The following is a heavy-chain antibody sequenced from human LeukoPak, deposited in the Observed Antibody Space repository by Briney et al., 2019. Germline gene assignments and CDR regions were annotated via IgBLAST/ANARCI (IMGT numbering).Heavy chain of an antibody. D-gene: IGHD4-11*01. Sequence: GGSLRLSCSASGFTFSTYAMYWVRQAPGKGLEYVSVITSNGGTTYSADSVKGRFTISRDNSKNTLYLQMSSLRPEDTAVYYCVKDSNTHNYWGQGTLVTVSS. J-gene: IGHJ4*02. CDR3: VKDSNTHNY. CDR2: ITSNGGTT. V-gene: IGHV3-64D*09. CDR1: GFTFSTYA.